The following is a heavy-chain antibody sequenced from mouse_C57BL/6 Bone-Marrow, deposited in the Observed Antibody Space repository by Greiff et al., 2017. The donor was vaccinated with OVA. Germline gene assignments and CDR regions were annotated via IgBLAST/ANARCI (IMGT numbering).Heavy chain of an antibody. CDR2: IYPRSGNP. Sequence: QVQLQQSGAGLARPGASVKLSCKASGYTFTSYGLSWVKQRNGQGLEWIGEIYPRSGNPYYNEKFKGKATLTADKSASTAYMELRSLTSEDSAVYFCARVDYYGSSLYYYAMDYWGQGTSVTVSS. CDR1: GYTFTSYG. J-gene: IGHJ4*01. V-gene: IGHV1-81*01. D-gene: IGHD1-1*01. CDR3: ARVDYYGSSLYYYAMDY.